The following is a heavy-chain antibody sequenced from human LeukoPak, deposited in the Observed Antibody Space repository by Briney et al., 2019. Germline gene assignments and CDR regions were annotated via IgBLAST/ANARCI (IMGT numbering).Heavy chain of an antibody. CDR2: IKQDGSEK. V-gene: IGHV3-7*01. Sequence: QSGGSLRLSCAASGFTFSSYWMSWVRQAPGKGLEWVANIKQDGSEKYYVDSVEGRFTISRDNAKNLLSLQMNSLRAEDTAVYHCARVFIVGSRSVFDFWGQGTLVTVSS. J-gene: IGHJ4*02. CDR1: GFTFSSYW. D-gene: IGHD2-21*01. CDR3: ARVFIVGSRSVFDF.